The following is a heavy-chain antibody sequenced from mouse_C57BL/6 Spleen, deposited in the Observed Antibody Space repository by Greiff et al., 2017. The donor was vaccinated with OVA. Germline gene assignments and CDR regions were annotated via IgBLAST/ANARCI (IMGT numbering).Heavy chain of an antibody. CDR1: GYTFTDYY. CDR3: ARSGYSNFYWYFDV. CDR2: INPNNGGT. D-gene: IGHD2-5*01. J-gene: IGHJ1*03. Sequence: VQLQQSGPELVKPGASVKISCKASGYTFTDYYMNWVKQSHGKSLEWIGDINPNNGGTSYNQKFKGKATLTVDKSSSTAYMELRSLTSEDSAVYYCARSGYSNFYWYFDVWGTGTTVTVSS. V-gene: IGHV1-26*01.